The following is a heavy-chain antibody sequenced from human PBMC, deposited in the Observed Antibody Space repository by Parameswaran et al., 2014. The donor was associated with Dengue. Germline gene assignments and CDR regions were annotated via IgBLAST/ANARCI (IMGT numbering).Heavy chain of an antibody. CDR1: GFTFDDYT. V-gene: IGHV3-43*01. CDR2: ISWDGGST. D-gene: IGHD3-9*01. CDR3: AKDRDPVLRYFD. Sequence: QAGGSLRLSCAASGFTFDDYTMHWVRQAPGKGLEWVSLISWDGGSTYYADSVKGRFTISRDNSKNSLYLQMNSLRTEDTALYYCAKDRDPVLRYFDWGQGTLVTVSS. J-gene: IGHJ4*02.